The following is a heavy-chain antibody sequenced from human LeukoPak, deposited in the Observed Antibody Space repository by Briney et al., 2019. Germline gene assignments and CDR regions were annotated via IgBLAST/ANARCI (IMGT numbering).Heavy chain of an antibody. D-gene: IGHD2-15*01. J-gene: IGHJ4*02. CDR1: GGTFSSYA. CDR3: ARHADCSGGSCYFPHLVY. V-gene: IGHV1-69*06. CDR2: IIPIFGTA. Sequence: SVKVSCKASGGTFSSYAISWVRQAPGQGLEWMGGIIPIFGTANYAQKFQGRVTITADKSTSTAYVELSSLRSEDTAVYYCARHADCSGGSCYFPHLVYWGQGTLVTVSS.